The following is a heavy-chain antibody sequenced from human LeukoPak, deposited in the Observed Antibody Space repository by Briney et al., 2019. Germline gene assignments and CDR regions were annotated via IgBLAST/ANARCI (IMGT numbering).Heavy chain of an antibody. CDR1: GGSISSYY. J-gene: IGHJ5*02. CDR2: IYYSGST. CDR3: ARGPYCSSTSSPGDWFDP. Sequence: SETLSLNCTVSGGSISSYYWSWIRQPPGKGLEWIGYIYYSGSTNYNPSLKSRVTISVDTSKNQFSLKLSSVTAADTAVYYCARGPYCSSTSSPGDWFDPWGQGTLVTVSS. D-gene: IGHD2-2*01. V-gene: IGHV4-59*01.